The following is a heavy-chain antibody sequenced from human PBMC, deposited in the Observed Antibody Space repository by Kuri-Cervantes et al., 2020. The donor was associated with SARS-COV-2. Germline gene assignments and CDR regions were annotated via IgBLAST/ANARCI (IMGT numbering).Heavy chain of an antibody. V-gene: IGHV4-59*08. CDR1: GGSISSYY. J-gene: IGHJ4*02. Sequence: SETLSLTCTVPGGSISSYYWSWIRQPPGKGLEWIGYIYYSGSTNYNPSLKSRVTIPVDTSKNQFSLKLSSVTAADTAVYYCARSGIISSSSWRTFDYWGQGTLVTVSS. CDR2: IYYSGST. CDR3: ARSGIISSSSWRTFDY. D-gene: IGHD6-13*01.